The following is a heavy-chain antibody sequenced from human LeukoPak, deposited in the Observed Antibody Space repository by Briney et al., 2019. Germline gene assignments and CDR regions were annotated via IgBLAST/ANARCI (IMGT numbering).Heavy chain of an antibody. Sequence: GESLKISCQGSGYSLTSYWIGLVRQMPGTGLEWMGIIYPGDSDTNCSQSFQGQATISADKSISTAYLQWSSLKASDTAMYYCARHIAVAYYYYGMDVWGQGTKVTVSS. V-gene: IGHV5-51*01. CDR3: ARHIAVAYYYYGMDV. CDR1: GYSLTSYW. D-gene: IGHD6-19*01. J-gene: IGHJ6*02. CDR2: IYPGDSDT.